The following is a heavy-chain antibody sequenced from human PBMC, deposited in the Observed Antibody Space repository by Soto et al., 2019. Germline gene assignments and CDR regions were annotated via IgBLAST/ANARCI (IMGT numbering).Heavy chain of an antibody. Sequence: QVQLQESGPGLVKPSETLSLTCTVSGGSISNHYWSWIRQPPGKGLEWIGYIYYTGSTNYNPSLTCPLPISVDTSHKQFSLTLISVPAADTAVYYCARVPPNSHFFYYYPMDLWGQPTTVTLSS. V-gene: IGHV4-59*11. CDR1: GGSISNHY. J-gene: IGHJ6*02. CDR3: ARVPPNSHFFYYYPMDL. D-gene: IGHD1-1*01. CDR2: IYYTGST.